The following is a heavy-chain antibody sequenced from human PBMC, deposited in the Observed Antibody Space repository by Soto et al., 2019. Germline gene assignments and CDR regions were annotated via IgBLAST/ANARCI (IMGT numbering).Heavy chain of an antibody. CDR3: AKDPYDSLTGYNNWFDP. CDR1: GYTFTSYD. D-gene: IGHD3-9*01. Sequence: VASVKVSCKASGYTFTSYDINWVRQATGQGLEWMGWMNPNSGNTGYAQKFQGRVTMTRNTSISTAYMELSSLRSEDTAVYYCAKDPYDSLTGYNNWFDPWGQGTLVTVSS. J-gene: IGHJ5*02. V-gene: IGHV1-8*01. CDR2: MNPNSGNT.